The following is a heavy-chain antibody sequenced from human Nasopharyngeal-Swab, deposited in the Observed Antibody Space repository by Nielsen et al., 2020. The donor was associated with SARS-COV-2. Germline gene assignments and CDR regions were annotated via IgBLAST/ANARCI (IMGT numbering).Heavy chain of an antibody. J-gene: IGHJ6*02. CDR3: ARGTVFGVANGMDV. D-gene: IGHD3-3*01. Sequence: GESLKISCAASGSTLRDYSMNWVRQAPGKGLEWVSSIGRYGTDIFHADSVKGRFSVFRDAANKSIYLQMRSLRAEDTAVYYCARGTVFGVANGMDVWGQGTTVTVSS. V-gene: IGHV3-21*01. CDR2: IGRYGTDI. CDR1: GSTLRDYS.